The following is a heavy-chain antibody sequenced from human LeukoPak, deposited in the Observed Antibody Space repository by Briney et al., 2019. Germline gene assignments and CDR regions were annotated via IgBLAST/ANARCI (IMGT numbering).Heavy chain of an antibody. J-gene: IGHJ6*02. CDR1: GYTFTSYG. Sequence: GASVKVSCKASGYTFTSYGISWVRQAPGQGLEWMGWISAYNGNTNYAQKLQGRVTMTTDTSTSTAYMELRSLRSDDTAVYYCAIGSENAFYGSGSYYNDYYYYYGMDVWGQGTTVTVSS. V-gene: IGHV1-18*01. D-gene: IGHD3-10*01. CDR3: AIGSENAFYGSGSYYNDYYYYYGMDV. CDR2: ISAYNGNT.